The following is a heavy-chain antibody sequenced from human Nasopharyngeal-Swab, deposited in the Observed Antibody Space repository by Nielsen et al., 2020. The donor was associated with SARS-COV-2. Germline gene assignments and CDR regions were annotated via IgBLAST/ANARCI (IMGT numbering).Heavy chain of an antibody. J-gene: IGHJ6*02. CDR2: ISGSNNYT. Sequence: VCQAPGKGLEWVASISGSNNYTYYADPVKGRFTISRDNAKNSLFLQVTSLRAEDTAVYYCAREGGRFSSTWYYYSYGMDVWGQGTTVTVSS. D-gene: IGHD6-13*01. CDR3: AREGGRFSSTWYYYSYGMDV. V-gene: IGHV3-21*06.